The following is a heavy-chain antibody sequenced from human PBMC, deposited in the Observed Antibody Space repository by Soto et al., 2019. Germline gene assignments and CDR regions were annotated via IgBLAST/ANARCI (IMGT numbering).Heavy chain of an antibody. CDR1: GFTFSNVW. D-gene: IGHD3-22*01. J-gene: IGHJ4*02. CDR2: IKSKTDGGTT. Sequence: GGPLRLSCAASGFTFSNVWMNCVRKAPGKGLEWVGRIKSKTDGGTTDYAAPVKGRFTISRDDSKNTLYLQMNSLKTEDTAVYYCTTAAVRMIVVDNFDYWGQGTLVTLSS. V-gene: IGHV3-15*07. CDR3: TTAAVRMIVVDNFDY.